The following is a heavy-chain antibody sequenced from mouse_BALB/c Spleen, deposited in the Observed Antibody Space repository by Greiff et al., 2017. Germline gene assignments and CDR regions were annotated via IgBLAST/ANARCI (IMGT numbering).Heavy chain of an antibody. CDR1: GFTFSSFG. V-gene: IGHV5-17*02. CDR3: ARCSRGGNYADD. Sequence: EVQVVESGGGLVQPGGSRKLSCAASGFTFSSFGMHWVRQAPEKGLEWVAYISSGSSTIYYADTVKGRFTISRDNPKNTLFLQMTSLRSEDTAMYYCARCSRGGNYADDWGQGTTLTVSS. D-gene: IGHD2-1*01. J-gene: IGHJ2*01. CDR2: ISSGSSTI.